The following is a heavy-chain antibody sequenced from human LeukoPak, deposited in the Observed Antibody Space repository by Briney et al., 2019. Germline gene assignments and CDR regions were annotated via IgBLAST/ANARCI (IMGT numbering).Heavy chain of an antibody. D-gene: IGHD4-11*01. CDR3: ASTNDYHSSDAFDI. CDR1: GGSISSGGYY. CDR2: IYYSGST. V-gene: IGHV4-31*03. J-gene: IGHJ3*02. Sequence: SQTLSLTCTVSGGSISSGGYYWSWIRQHPGKGLEWIGYIYYSGSTYYNPSLKSRVTISVDTSKNQFSLKLSSVTAADTAVYYCASTNDYHSSDAFDIWGQGTMVTVSS.